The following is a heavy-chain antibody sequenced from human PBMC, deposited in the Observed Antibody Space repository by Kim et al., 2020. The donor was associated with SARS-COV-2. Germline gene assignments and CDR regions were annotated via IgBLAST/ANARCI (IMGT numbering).Heavy chain of an antibody. D-gene: IGHD3-3*01. CDR2: IWYDGSNK. J-gene: IGHJ6*02. V-gene: IGHV3-33*08. CDR1: GFTFSSYG. Sequence: GGSLRLSCAASGFTFSSYGMHWVRQAPGKGLEWVAVIWYDGSNKYYADSVKGRFTISRDNSKNTLYLQMNSLRAEDTAVYYCARPNRDYDFWSGLYYYYGMDVWGQGTTVTVSS. CDR3: ARPNRDYDFWSGLYYYYGMDV.